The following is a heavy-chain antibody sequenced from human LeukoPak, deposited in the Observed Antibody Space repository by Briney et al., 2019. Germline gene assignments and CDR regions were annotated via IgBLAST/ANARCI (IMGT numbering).Heavy chain of an antibody. V-gene: IGHV4-38-2*01. D-gene: IGHD3-22*01. J-gene: IGHJ4*02. CDR1: GYSISSGDY. CDR3: ARSPYYFDSSGYHGAYYFDY. CDR2: IYHSGST. Sequence: SETLSLTCAVSGYSISSGDYWGWIRQPPGKGLEWIGSIYHSGSTYNNPSLKSRVTISVDTSKNQFSLKQSSVTAADTAVYYCARSPYYFDSSGYHGAYYFDYWGQGTLVTVSS.